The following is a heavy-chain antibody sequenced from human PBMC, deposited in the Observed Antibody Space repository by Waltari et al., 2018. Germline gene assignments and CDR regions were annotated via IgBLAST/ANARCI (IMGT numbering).Heavy chain of an antibody. V-gene: IGHV4-39*07. CDR1: GGSVSHNTYY. CDR2: IYYSGST. D-gene: IGHD1-26*01. CDR3: ARDIVIMENWFDP. Sequence: QLQESGPGLVKPSETLSLTCTVSGGSVSHNTYYWGWIRQPPGKGLEWIGSIYYSGSTYYNPSLGSRVTITVDTSKNQFSLTLTSVTAADTAVYYCARDIVIMENWFDPWGQGTLVTVSS. J-gene: IGHJ5*02.